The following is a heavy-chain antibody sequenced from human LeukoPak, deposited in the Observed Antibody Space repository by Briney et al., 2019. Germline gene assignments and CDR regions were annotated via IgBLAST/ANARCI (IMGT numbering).Heavy chain of an antibody. CDR1: GYTFTDYY. J-gene: IGHJ4*02. Sequence: ASVKVSCKASGYTFTDYYIHWVRQAPGQGLEYMGWINPNSGYTKYALKFQDRVTMTRDTSISTVYMELSRLISGDTAVYYCARGDTMVRGVISDYWGQGTLVTVSS. V-gene: IGHV1-2*02. D-gene: IGHD3-10*01. CDR2: INPNSGYT. CDR3: ARGDTMVRGVISDY.